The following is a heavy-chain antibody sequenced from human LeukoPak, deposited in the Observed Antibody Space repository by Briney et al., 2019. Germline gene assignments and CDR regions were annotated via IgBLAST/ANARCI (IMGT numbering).Heavy chain of an antibody. D-gene: IGHD6-13*01. CDR3: ARRVAALHVFDI. J-gene: IGHJ3*02. CDR1: DGSISSSSYY. Sequence: SETLSLTCTVSDGSISSSSYYWGWIRQPPGKGLEWFGSISISGSTYNNPPLKSGVTISEDTSNNQFSLKMSSVTAADTRVYYCARRVAALHVFDIWGQGTMVTVSS. CDR2: ISISGST. V-gene: IGHV4-39*01.